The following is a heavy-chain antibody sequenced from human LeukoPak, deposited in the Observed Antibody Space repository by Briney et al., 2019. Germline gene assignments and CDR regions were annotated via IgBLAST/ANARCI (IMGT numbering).Heavy chain of an antibody. CDR1: GGSISSSNYY. Sequence: PSETLSLTCAVSGGSISSSNYYWGWIRQPPGKGLEWIGSIYYSGSTYYNPSLKSRVTISVDTSKNQFSLKLSSVTAADTAVYYCARGMYYYYYYMDVWGKGTTVTVSS. V-gene: IGHV4-39*01. CDR2: IYYSGST. J-gene: IGHJ6*03. CDR3: ARGMYYYYYYMDV.